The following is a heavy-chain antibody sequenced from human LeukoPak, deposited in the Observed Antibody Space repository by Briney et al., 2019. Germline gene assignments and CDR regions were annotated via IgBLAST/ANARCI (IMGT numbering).Heavy chain of an antibody. V-gene: IGHV4-39*07. Sequence: PSETLSLTCTVSGGSISSSSYYWGWIRQPPGKGLEWIGSIYYSGSTYYNPSLKSRVTISVDTSTNQFSLKLSSVTAADTAVYYCPGGYSSSWYGGHAFDIWGQGTMVTASS. CDR1: GGSISSSSYY. CDR2: IYYSGST. D-gene: IGHD6-13*01. CDR3: PGGYSSSWYGGHAFDI. J-gene: IGHJ3*02.